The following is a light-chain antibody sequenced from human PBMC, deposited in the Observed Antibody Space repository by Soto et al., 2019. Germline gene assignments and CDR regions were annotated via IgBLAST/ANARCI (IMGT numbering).Light chain of an antibody. Sequence: TQAPPTLSVSPAEGANPPSRASQSVTNNYLAWYQQKPGKAPRLLIDGASRRATGIPDRFSGGGSGTDVSLTIIRSQHQEFVVYYCQQNSSRAITFGQGTRLEI. CDR2: GAS. CDR3: QQNSSRAIT. V-gene: IGKV3-20*01. J-gene: IGKJ5*01. CDR1: QSVTNNY.